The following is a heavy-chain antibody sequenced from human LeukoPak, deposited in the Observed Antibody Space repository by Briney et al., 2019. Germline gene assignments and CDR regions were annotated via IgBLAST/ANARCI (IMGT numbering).Heavy chain of an antibody. V-gene: IGHV5-51*01. CDR2: IYGANYTT. D-gene: IGHD1-7*01. CDR3: ARRPAGTRTFDY. CDR1: GYNFTNYC. J-gene: IGHJ4*02. Sequence: GESPKTSCNSPGYNFTNYCHGRVPQMPGKGLEWMRVIYGANYTTIYSPPFHGQITISADKSISTAYLQWTSLKASDTAMYYCARRPAGTRTFDYWGQGALVTVSS.